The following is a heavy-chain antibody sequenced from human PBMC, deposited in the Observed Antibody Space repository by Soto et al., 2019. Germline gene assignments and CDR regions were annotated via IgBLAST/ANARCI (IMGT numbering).Heavy chain of an antibody. Sequence: VKVACNASGGPFISYAIVWVRQAPGQGLEWMGGIIPIFGTANYAQKFQGRVTITADESTSTAYMELSSLRSEDTAVYYCPSGEDWFDPCGQGTLVTVSS. CDR3: PSGEDWFDP. CDR1: GGPFISYA. V-gene: IGHV1-69*01. J-gene: IGHJ5*02. CDR2: IIPIFGTA.